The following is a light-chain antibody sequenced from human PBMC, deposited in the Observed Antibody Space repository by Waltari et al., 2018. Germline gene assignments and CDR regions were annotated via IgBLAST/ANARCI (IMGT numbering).Light chain of an antibody. CDR2: SAS. Sequence: DIQMTQSPSSLSASVGDTVTIVCRASQSISIYLNWYQQKPGKPPKLLIFSASSLQSGVPSRFSGSGSGTECTLTITSLQPEDFATYFCQQSNIMGTFGPGTTVDIK. CDR1: QSISIY. J-gene: IGKJ3*01. CDR3: QQSNIMGT. V-gene: IGKV1-39*01.